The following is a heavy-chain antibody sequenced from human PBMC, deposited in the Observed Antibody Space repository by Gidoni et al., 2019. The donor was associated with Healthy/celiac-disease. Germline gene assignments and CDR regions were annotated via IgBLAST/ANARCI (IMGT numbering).Heavy chain of an antibody. D-gene: IGHD4-17*01. CDR1: GFTFSSDS. CDR3: ARDGYTVTTVLEPGGMDV. Sequence: EVQLVESGGGLVQPGGSLRLSCAASGFTFSSDSMNWVRQAPGKGLGWVSYISSSSSTIYYADSVKGRFTISRDNAKNSLYLQMNSLRDEDTAVYYCARDGYTVTTVLEPGGMDVWGQGTTVTVSS. V-gene: IGHV3-48*02. J-gene: IGHJ6*02. CDR2: ISSSSSTI.